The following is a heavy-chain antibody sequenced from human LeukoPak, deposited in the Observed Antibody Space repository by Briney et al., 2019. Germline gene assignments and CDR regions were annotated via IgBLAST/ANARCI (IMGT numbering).Heavy chain of an antibody. D-gene: IGHD3-22*01. CDR1: GYTFTGYY. CDR2: IKPNSGGR. J-gene: IGHJ4*02. CDR3: ARDGHDSSGYYPDY. V-gene: IGHV1-2*02. Sequence: ASVKVSCKASGYTFTGYYMHWLRQAPGQGLEWMGWIKPNSGGRNYAQKFQGRVTMTRDTSISTAYMELSRLTSDDTAVYYCARDGHDSSGYYPDYWGQGTRVTVSS.